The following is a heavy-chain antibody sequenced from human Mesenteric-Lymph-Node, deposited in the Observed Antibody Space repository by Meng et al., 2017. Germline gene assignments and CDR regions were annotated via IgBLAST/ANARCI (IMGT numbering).Heavy chain of an antibody. J-gene: IGHJ4*02. D-gene: IGHD2-21*01. CDR3: TSAGGGGY. V-gene: IGHV3-15*05. CDR1: GFTFSNAW. Sequence: RLVESGGGLVKPGGSLRLSCAASGFTFSNAWMSWVRQAPGKGLEWVGRIKSKTDGGTTDYAAPVKGRFTISRDDSQDTVYLQMNSLRAEDTAVYYCTSAGGGGYWGQGTLVTVSS. CDR2: IKSKTDGGTT.